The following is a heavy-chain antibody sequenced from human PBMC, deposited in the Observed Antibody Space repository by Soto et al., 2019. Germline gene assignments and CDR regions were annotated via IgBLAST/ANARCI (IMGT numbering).Heavy chain of an antibody. CDR3: AKRGVVIPAATPLYYYYMDV. D-gene: IGHD2-2*01. Sequence: GGSLRLSCAASGFTFSNYAMNWVRQAPGKGLEWVSAISGSGANTYYADSVKGRFTLSRDNSENTLYLQMNSLGAEDTAVYYCAKRGVVIPAATPLYYYYMDVWGKGTTVTVSS. CDR2: ISGSGANT. CDR1: GFTFSNYA. V-gene: IGHV3-23*01. J-gene: IGHJ6*03.